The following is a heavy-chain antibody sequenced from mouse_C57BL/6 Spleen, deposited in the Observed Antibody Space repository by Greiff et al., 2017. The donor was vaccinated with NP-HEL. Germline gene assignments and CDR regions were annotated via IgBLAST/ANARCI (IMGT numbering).Heavy chain of an antibody. J-gene: IGHJ2*01. V-gene: IGHV1-82*01. D-gene: IGHD1-1*01. Sequence: VKLMESGPELVKPGASVKISCKASGYAFSSSWMNWVKQRPGKGLEWIGRIYPGDGDTNYNGKFKGKATLTADKSSSTAYMQLSSLTSEDSAVYFCARERGSSVFDYWGQGTTLTVSS. CDR1: GYAFSSSW. CDR2: IYPGDGDT. CDR3: ARERGSSVFDY.